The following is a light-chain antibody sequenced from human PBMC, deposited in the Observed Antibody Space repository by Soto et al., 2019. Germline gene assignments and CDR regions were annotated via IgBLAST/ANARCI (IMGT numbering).Light chain of an antibody. CDR2: DVD. CDR3: NSYTSSSTYVL. V-gene: IGLV2-14*03. CDR1: SSDVCGYSY. Sequence: QSVLTQPASVSGSPGQSITISCTGSSSDVCGYSYVSWYQHHPGKAPKLMIYDVDNRPSGVSNRFSGSKSGNTASLTISGLQAEDEADYYCNSYTSSSTYVLFGGGTKLTVL. J-gene: IGLJ2*01.